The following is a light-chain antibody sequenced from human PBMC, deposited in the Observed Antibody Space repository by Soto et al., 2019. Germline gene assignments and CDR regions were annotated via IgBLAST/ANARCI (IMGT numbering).Light chain of an antibody. CDR1: QTVNSRH. CDR3: QQFDGSRPAFT. Sequence: ESLLTQSPGTLSLSPGERATLSCRASQTVNSRHLNWYQHKPGQAPRLLIYGASIRAAGIPDRFSGSRSGAAFSLTITRLEPEDSAVYYCQQFDGSRPAFTFGQWTKLEI. J-gene: IGKJ2*01. CDR2: GAS. V-gene: IGKV3-20*01.